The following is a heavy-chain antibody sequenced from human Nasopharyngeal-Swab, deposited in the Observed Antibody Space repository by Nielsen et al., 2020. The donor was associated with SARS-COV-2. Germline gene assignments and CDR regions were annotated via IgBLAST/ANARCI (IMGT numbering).Heavy chain of an antibody. CDR3: ARGDCSSSSCDSVQYYYYPMDV. CDR1: GFTFSDYW. Sequence: GESLKISCAASGFTFSDYWMAWVRQAPGKGLEWVADIKVDGSEQYYVDSVKGRFTVSRDNAKNSLYLQMNSLRAEDTAMYYCARGDCSSSSCDSVQYYYYPMDVWGQGTTVTVSS. V-gene: IGHV3-7*04. D-gene: IGHD2-2*01. CDR2: IKVDGSEQ. J-gene: IGHJ6*02.